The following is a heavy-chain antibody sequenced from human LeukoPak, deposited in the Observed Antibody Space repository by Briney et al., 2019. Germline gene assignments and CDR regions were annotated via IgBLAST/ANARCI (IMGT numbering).Heavy chain of an antibody. D-gene: IGHD5-18*01. CDR3: TRDLGYGNGGNY. V-gene: IGHV1-69*01. J-gene: IGHJ4*02. CDR2: LIPVFDKG. CDR1: GGSFSTNA. Sequence: ASVTVSCKASGGSFSTNAISWVRQAPGQGLEWMGALIPVFDKGTYSQKFQDRLTITADQSTSTVYMDLTSLTSEDTAVYYCTRDLGYGNGGNYWGQGTLVTVSS.